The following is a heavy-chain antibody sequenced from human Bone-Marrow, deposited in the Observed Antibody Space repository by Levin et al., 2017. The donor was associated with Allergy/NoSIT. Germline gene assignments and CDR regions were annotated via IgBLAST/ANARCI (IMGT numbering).Heavy chain of an antibody. CDR1: SLTSRPLG. V-gene: IGHV2-5*02. J-gene: IGHJ4*02. CDR3: GHRRDYNGVWDGGGIDY. Sequence: SLTSRPLGVGWLRQPPGKALDWLAAAYWDDDNRYSPSLRSRLSVPKDTSKNQVVLTMTNMDPADTATYFCGHRRDYNGVWDGGGIDYWGQGVLVTVSS. CDR2: AYWDDDN. D-gene: IGHD3-16*01.